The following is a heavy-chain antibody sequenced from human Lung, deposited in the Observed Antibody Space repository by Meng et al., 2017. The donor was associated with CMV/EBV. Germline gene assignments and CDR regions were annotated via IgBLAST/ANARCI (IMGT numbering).Heavy chain of an antibody. CDR3: LRRSGGSV. D-gene: IGHD3-10*01. Sequence: QFRESGPALVKTSAPLSLTCAVSGDSITNHNWWAWVRQPPGKGLEWIGEIPHRGSSAYNPSLKSRVSMSIDKSKNQFSLKLTSVTAADTAVYHCLRRSGGSVWGQGTLVTVSS. CDR2: IPHRGSS. V-gene: IGHV4-4*02. J-gene: IGHJ1*01. CDR1: GDSITNHNW.